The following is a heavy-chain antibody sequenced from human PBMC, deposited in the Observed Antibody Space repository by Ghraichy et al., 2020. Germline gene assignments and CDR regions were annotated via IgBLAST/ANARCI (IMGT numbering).Heavy chain of an antibody. D-gene: IGHD1-26*01. CDR2: IYYSGST. J-gene: IGHJ6*01. Sequence: GSLRLSCTVSGGSISSSSYYWGWIRQPPGKGLEWIGSIYYSGSTYYNPSLKSRVTISVDTSKNQFSLKLSSVTAADTAVYYCARDRVGATYYYYGMDVWGQGTTVTVSS. V-gene: IGHV4-39*07. CDR3: ARDRVGATYYYYGMDV. CDR1: GGSISSSSYY.